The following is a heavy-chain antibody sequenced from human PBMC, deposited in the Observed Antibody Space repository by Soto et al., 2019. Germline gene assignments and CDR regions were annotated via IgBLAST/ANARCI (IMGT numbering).Heavy chain of an antibody. D-gene: IGHD6-19*01. CDR2: ISGSGGST. J-gene: IGHJ5*02. V-gene: IGHV3-23*01. CDR1: GFTFSSYA. Sequence: GGSLRLSCAASGFTFSSYAMSWVRQAPGKGLEWVSAISGSGGSTYYADSVKGRFTISRDNSKNTLYLQMNSLRAEDTAVYYCAEEDLPHQWPYNWFDPWGQGTLVTVSS. CDR3: AEEDLPHQWPYNWFDP.